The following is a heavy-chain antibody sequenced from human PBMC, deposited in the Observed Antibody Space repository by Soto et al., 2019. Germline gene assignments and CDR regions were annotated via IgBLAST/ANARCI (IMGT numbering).Heavy chain of an antibody. CDR3: AREDSIIIPAVSDF. D-gene: IGHD2-2*01. CDR2: ISKSDYT. J-gene: IGHJ4*02. CDR1: GFAFNNYG. V-gene: IGHV3-21*01. Sequence: GGYLRFSCTVSGFAFNNYGVNWVRQAPGKGLEWVSSISKSDYTYYSDSVKGRFTISRDNAKNSVSLQMNTLRVEDTAVYYCAREDSIIIPAVSDFWGQGTLVTVSS.